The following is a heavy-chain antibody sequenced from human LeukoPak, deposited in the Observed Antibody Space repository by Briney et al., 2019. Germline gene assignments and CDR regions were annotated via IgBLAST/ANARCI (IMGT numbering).Heavy chain of an antibody. J-gene: IGHJ5*02. Sequence: GGSLRLSCAASGFTVSTNYMTWGRQAPGKGLEWVSVIYSGGSTYYADSVKGRFTISRDNSKNTLDLQMSSLRAEDTALYYCSRNWGSDNWFDPWGQGTLVTVSS. CDR2: IYSGGST. D-gene: IGHD7-27*01. V-gene: IGHV3-53*01. CDR3: SRNWGSDNWFDP. CDR1: GFTVSTNY.